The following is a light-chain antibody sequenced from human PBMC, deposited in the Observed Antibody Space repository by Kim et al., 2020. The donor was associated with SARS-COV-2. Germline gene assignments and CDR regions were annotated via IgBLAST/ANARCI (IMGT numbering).Light chain of an antibody. CDR3: QSYDGDNPWV. J-gene: IGLJ3*02. Sequence: KTVTIACPRSRGSIASNYVQGYQQRPDSAPTTLIYEDNRRPSGIPDRFSGSIDSSSNSASLTISGLKTEDEADYYCQSYDGDNPWVFGGGTKVTVL. CDR1: RGSIASNY. V-gene: IGLV6-57*03. CDR2: EDN.